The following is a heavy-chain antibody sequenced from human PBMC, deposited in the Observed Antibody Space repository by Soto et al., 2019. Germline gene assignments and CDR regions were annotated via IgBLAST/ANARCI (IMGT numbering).Heavy chain of an antibody. V-gene: IGHV3-11*01. D-gene: IGHD3-10*01. CDR1: GFTFSDYY. Sequence: QVQLVESGGGLVKPGGSLRLSCAASGFTFSDYYMSWIRQAPGKGLEWVSYISSSGSTIYYADSVKGRFTISRDNAKNSQNLQLNSLRAEDTAVYYCAREWGDYYGSGSYCYCGMDVWGQGTTVTVFS. CDR3: AREWGDYYGSGSYCYCGMDV. J-gene: IGHJ6*02. CDR2: ISSSGSTI.